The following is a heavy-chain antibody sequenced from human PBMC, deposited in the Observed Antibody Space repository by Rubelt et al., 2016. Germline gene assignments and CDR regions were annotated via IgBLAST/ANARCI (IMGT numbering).Heavy chain of an antibody. V-gene: IGHV4-38-2*02. Sequence: QVQLQESGPGLVKPSETLSLICTVSGYFISSGYYRGWIRQSPGKGLEWIASIHHSGTTYFNPSHKSRVTISVDTSKNQVSRKLDSVTAADTAVYYCVHRGYCSGGKCNPDYWGQGTLVTVSS. CDR2: IHHSGTT. D-gene: IGHD2-15*01. CDR3: VHRGYCSGGKCNPDY. CDR1: GYFISSGYY. J-gene: IGHJ4*02.